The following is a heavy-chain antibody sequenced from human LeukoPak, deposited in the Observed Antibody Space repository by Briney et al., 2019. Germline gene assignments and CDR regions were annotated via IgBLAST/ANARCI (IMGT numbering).Heavy chain of an antibody. J-gene: IGHJ4*02. CDR3: AKDIPYYGSGSPHFDY. Sequence: PGGSLRLSCAASGFTFSSYAMSWVRQAPGKGLEWVSAISGSGGSTYYADSVKGRFTISRDNSKNTLYLQMNSLRAEDTAVYYCAKDIPYYGSGSPHFDYWGQGTLVTVSS. CDR2: ISGSGGST. V-gene: IGHV3-23*01. D-gene: IGHD3-10*01. CDR1: GFTFSSYA.